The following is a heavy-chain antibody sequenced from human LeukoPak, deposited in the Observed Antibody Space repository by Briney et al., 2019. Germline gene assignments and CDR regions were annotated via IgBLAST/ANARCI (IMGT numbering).Heavy chain of an antibody. CDR1: GFTFSSYA. J-gene: IGHJ5*02. V-gene: IGHV3-23*01. Sequence: GGSLRLSCAASGFTFSSYAMSWVRQAPGKGLEWVSAISGSGGITYYADSVKGRFTISRDNSKNTLYLQMNSLRAEDTAVYYCAKLTDYDILTGYYTPWGQGALVTVSS. D-gene: IGHD3-9*01. CDR2: ISGSGGIT. CDR3: AKLTDYDILTGYYTP.